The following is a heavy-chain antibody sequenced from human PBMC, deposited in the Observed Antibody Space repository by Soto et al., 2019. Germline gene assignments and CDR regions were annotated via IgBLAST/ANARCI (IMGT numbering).Heavy chain of an antibody. CDR3: ARSGPYYYYMDV. CDR1: GGSISRYY. D-gene: IGHD6-25*01. V-gene: IGHV4-59*01. J-gene: IGHJ6*03. Sequence: QVQLQESGPGLVKPSETLSLTCTVSGGSISRYYWSWIRQPPGKGLESIGYIYYSGSTKYNPSLKSRVTISVDTSKNQFSLKLSSVTAADTAVYYCARSGPYYYYMDVWGKGTTVTVSS. CDR2: IYYSGST.